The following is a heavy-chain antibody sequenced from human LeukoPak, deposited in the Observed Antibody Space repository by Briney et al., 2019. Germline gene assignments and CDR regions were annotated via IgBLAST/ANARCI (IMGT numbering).Heavy chain of an antibody. J-gene: IGHJ4*02. V-gene: IGHV3-33*01. Sequence: GGSLRLSCAASGFTFSSYGMHWVRQAPGKGLEWVAVIWHDGSNKYYADSVKGRFTISRDNSKNTLYLQMNSLRAEDTAVYYCARETVDYYGSGKDYWGQGTLVTVSS. CDR2: IWHDGSNK. CDR3: ARETVDYYGSGKDY. CDR1: GFTFSSYG. D-gene: IGHD3-10*01.